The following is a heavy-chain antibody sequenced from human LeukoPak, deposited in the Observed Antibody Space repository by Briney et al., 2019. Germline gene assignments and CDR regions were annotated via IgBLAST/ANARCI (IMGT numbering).Heavy chain of an antibody. CDR1: GFTFSSYA. J-gene: IGHJ3*02. CDR3: ARVFRPSLTVFIIRGAFDI. D-gene: IGHD3-3*01. CDR2: ISGSGGST. V-gene: IGHV3-23*01. Sequence: GGSLRLSCAASGFTFSSYAMSWVRQAPGKGLEWVSAISGSGGSTYYADSVKGRFTISRDNSKNTLYLQMNSLRAEDTAVYYCARVFRPSLTVFIIRGAFDIWGQGTMDTVSS.